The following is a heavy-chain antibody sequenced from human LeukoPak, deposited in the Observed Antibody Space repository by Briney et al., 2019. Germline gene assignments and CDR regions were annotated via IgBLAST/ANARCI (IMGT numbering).Heavy chain of an antibody. CDR3: ARSGRVLLDY. V-gene: IGHV4-59*02. CDR2: MYYSDRT. Sequence: PSETLSLTCTVSGASVSSFYWSWIRQPPGKGLEWIGYMYYSDRTNYNPSLKSRVTISVDTSKNQFSLKLSSVTAADTAVYYCARSGRVLLDYWGQGTLVTVSS. D-gene: IGHD2-8*01. J-gene: IGHJ4*02. CDR1: GASVSSFY.